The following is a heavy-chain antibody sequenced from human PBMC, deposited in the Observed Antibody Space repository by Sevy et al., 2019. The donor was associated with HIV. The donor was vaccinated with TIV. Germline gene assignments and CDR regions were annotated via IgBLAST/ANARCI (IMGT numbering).Heavy chain of an antibody. J-gene: IGHJ6*02. CDR2: ISSSSSYI. D-gene: IGHD2-15*01. CDR3: VRVVAYCSGGSCFPGYYYGMDV. V-gene: IGHV3-21*01. Sequence: GGSLRLSCAASGFTFSSYSMNWVRQAPGKGLEWVSSISSSSSYIYYADSMKGRFTISRDNAKNSLYLQMNSLRAEDTAVYYCVRVVAYCSGGSCFPGYYYGMDVWGQGTTVTVSS. CDR1: GFTFSSYS.